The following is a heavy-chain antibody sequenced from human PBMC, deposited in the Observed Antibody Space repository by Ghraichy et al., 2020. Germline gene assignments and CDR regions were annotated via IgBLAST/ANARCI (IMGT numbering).Heavy chain of an antibody. CDR3: ARGLQGYCNYTNCPFDQ. V-gene: IGHV3-13*01. CDR2: IGTLGDT. J-gene: IGHJ4*02. D-gene: IGHD2-2*01. Sequence: GGSLRLSCVFSGFSFSDYDMHWVRQATGRGLEWVSSIGTLGDTYYPGSVEGRFTISRENATGSLYLQMNSLRAGDTAVYYCARGLQGYCNYTNCPFDQWGQGTLVTVSS. CDR1: GFSFSDYD.